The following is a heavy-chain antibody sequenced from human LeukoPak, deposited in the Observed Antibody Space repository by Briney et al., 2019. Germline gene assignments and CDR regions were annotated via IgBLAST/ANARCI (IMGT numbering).Heavy chain of an antibody. D-gene: IGHD6-6*01. Sequence: GGSLRLSCVVSGLTFKNYWMPWVRQAPGKGLEWVSTVSGSGGTTYYADSVKGRFTISRDNSRNTLYLQMNGLRAEDTAVYYCAKNRYSSSSSGVDYWGQGTLVTVSS. V-gene: IGHV3-23*01. CDR2: VSGSGGTT. CDR3: AKNRYSSSSSGVDY. CDR1: GLTFKNYW. J-gene: IGHJ4*02.